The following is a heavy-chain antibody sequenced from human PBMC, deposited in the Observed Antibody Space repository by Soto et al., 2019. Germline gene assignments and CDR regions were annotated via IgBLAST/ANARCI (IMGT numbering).Heavy chain of an antibody. D-gene: IGHD6-13*01. J-gene: IGHJ4*02. CDR3: AKLRGGQQLVSYFDY. V-gene: IGHV4-39*01. CDR1: GGSISSSNYY. Sequence: QLQLQESGPGLVKPSETLSLTCTVSGGSISSSNYYWGWIRQPPGKGLEWIVSINYSGSTYSNPSLKSRITLSVDTSKNQFSLKLTSVTAADTAVYYCAKLRGGQQLVSYFDYWGQGTLVTVSS. CDR2: INYSGST.